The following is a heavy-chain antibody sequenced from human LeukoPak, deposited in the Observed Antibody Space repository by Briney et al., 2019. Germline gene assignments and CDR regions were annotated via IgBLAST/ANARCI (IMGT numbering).Heavy chain of an antibody. D-gene: IGHD4-23*01. CDR3: ARHDYGGNSGDY. CDR1: GFTFSSYA. V-gene: IGHV3-48*02. Sequence: PGGSLRLSCAASGFTFSSYAMSWVRQAPGKGLEWVSYIGTSSSTIYYADSVKGRFTISRDNAENSLYLQMNRLRDEDTAVYYCARHDYGGNSGDYWGQGTLVTVSS. J-gene: IGHJ4*02. CDR2: IGTSSSTI.